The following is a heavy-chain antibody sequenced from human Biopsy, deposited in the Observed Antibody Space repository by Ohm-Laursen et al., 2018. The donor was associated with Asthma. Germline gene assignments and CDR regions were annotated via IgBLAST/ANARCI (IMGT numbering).Heavy chain of an antibody. CDR2: ISKDASTQ. D-gene: IGHD1-1*01. CDR1: GFSLRNFA. J-gene: IGHJ3*02. Sequence: SLRLSFSAVGFSLRNFAIHWVRQAPGKGLEWVGVISKDASTQDYADSVKGRFTMARDDSKNTLDLQMNSLREEDTGVYYCVRDGTDDAFDIWGQGTVVSVSS. V-gene: IGHV3-30*01. CDR3: VRDGTDDAFDI.